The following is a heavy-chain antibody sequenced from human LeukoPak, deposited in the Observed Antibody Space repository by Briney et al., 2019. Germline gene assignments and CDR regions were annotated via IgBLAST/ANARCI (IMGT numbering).Heavy chain of an antibody. D-gene: IGHD6-6*01. Sequence: GGSLRLSCAASGFTFDDYAMHWVRHAPGKGLEWVSGISWNSGSIGYADSVKGRFTISRDNAKNSLYLQMNSLRAEDTAVYYCARAPYSSSSFDYWGQGTLVTVSS. J-gene: IGHJ4*02. V-gene: IGHV3-9*01. CDR2: ISWNSGSI. CDR3: ARAPYSSSSFDY. CDR1: GFTFDDYA.